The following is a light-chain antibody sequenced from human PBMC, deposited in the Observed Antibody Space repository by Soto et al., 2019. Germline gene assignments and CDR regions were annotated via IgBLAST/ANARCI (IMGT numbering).Light chain of an antibody. Sequence: DIQMTQSPSSLSASVGDRVTITCRASQTISKYLNWYQRKPGKAPKLLIYAASTLQSGVPSRFSGSEAGTEFTLPINSLQTEEFGDYRCKPSSKTPLPFGRGAKVEIK. J-gene: IGKJ3*01. CDR1: QTISKY. V-gene: IGKV1-39*01. CDR3: KPSSKTPLP. CDR2: AAS.